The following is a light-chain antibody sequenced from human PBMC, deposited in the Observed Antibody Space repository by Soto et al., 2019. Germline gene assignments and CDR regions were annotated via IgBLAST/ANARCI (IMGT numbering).Light chain of an antibody. Sequence: EIVLTQSPATLSLSPGERATLSXRASQSVSSYLAWYQQKPGQAPRLLIYDASNRATGIPARFSGSGSGTDFTLTISSLEPEDFAVYYCQQRSNWPITFGQGTRLAIK. CDR2: DAS. CDR1: QSVSSY. J-gene: IGKJ5*01. CDR3: QQRSNWPIT. V-gene: IGKV3-11*01.